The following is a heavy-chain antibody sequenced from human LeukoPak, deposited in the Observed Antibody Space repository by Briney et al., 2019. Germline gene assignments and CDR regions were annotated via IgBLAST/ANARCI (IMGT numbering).Heavy chain of an antibody. J-gene: IGHJ4*02. V-gene: IGHV4-39*01. CDR1: GVSISSSNSY. CDR2: IYYSGNT. D-gene: IGHD3/OR15-3a*01. CDR3: ARQTGSGLFILP. Sequence: SETLSLTCTVSGVSISSSNSYWGWIRQPPGKGLEWIGSIYYSGNTYYNASLKSQVSISIDTSKNQFSLRLTSVTAADTAVYYCARQTGSGLFILPRGQGTLVTVSS.